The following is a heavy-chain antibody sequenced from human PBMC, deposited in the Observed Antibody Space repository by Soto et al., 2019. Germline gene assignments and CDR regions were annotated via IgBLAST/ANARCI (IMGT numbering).Heavy chain of an antibody. Sequence: PGGSLRLSCAASGFTFSSYGMHWVRQAPGKGLEWVAVIWYDGSNKYYADSVKGRFTISRDNSKNTLYLQMNSLRAEDTAVYYCARESTYYYDSSGFDYWGQGTLVTVSS. CDR1: GFTFSSYG. CDR3: ARESTYYYDSSGFDY. CDR2: IWYDGSNK. D-gene: IGHD3-22*01. V-gene: IGHV3-33*01. J-gene: IGHJ4*02.